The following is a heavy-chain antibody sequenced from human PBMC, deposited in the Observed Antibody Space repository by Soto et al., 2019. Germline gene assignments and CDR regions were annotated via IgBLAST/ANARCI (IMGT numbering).Heavy chain of an antibody. J-gene: IGHJ6*03. V-gene: IGHV3-7*01. CDR1: GFTFSSYG. CDR3: ARTSVVVPAATYYYYMDV. CDR2: IKQDGSEK. D-gene: IGHD2-2*01. Sequence: GGSLRLSCAASGFTFSSYGMSWVRQAPGKGLEWVANIKQDGSEKYYVDSVKGRFTTSRDNAKNSLYLQMNSLRAEDTAVYYCARTSVVVPAATYYYYMDVWGKGTTVTVSS.